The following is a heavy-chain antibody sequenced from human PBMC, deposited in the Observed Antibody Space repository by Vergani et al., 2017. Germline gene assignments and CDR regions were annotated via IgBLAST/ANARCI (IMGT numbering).Heavy chain of an antibody. V-gene: IGHV3-30*03. CDR1: GFTSSYYG. D-gene: IGHD2-15*01. Sequence: QVHLVESGGGVVQPGRSLRLSCVVSGFTSSYYGMHWVRQAPGKGLEWVAVISYDGTQKYYADSVKGRFTISRDNSKSTLYLQMNSLRTEDTAVYYCATESCGTAVCQTGYFREGGQGTVFTVSS. CDR3: ATESCGTAVCQTGYFRE. CDR2: ISYDGTQK. J-gene: IGHJ1*01.